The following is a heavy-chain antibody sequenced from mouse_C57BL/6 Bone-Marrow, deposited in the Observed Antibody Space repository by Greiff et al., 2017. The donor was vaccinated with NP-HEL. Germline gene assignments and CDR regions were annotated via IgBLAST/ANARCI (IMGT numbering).Heavy chain of an antibody. Sequence: EVKVVESVAELVRPGASVKLSCTASGFNIKNTYMHWVKQRPEQGLEWIGRIDPANGNTKYAPKFQGKATITADTSSNTAYLQLSSLTSEDTAIYYCARYYDGSSPFDYWGQGTTLTVSS. J-gene: IGHJ2*01. V-gene: IGHV14-3*01. CDR1: GFNIKNTY. D-gene: IGHD1-1*01. CDR3: ARYYDGSSPFDY. CDR2: IDPANGNT.